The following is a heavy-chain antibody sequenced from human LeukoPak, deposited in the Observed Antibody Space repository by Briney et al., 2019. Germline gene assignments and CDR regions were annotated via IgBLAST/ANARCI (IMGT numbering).Heavy chain of an antibody. CDR1: GGTFSSYA. J-gene: IGHJ5*02. CDR3: VTALQYGRFDP. CDR2: IIPIFGTA. V-gene: IGHV1-69*06. Sequence: GSSVKVSCKASGGTFSSYAISWVRQAPGQGLEWMGGIIPIFGTANYAQKFQGRVTMTEDTSRDTAYMQLSSLRSQDTAVYYCVTALQYGRFDPWGQGTLVAVSS. D-gene: IGHD1-20*01.